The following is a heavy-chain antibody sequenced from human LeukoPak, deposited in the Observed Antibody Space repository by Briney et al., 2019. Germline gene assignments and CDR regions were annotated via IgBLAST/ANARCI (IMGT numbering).Heavy chain of an antibody. CDR3: AKDPMTTVTTFYFDY. CDR2: INPDESTT. J-gene: IGHJ4*02. D-gene: IGHD4-17*01. V-gene: IGHV3-74*01. Sequence: PGGSLRLSCAASGFTFSSSWMPWVRQAPGKGLVWVSRINPDESTTTYADSVKGRFTISRDNSKNTLYLQMNSLRAEDTAVYYCAKDPMTTVTTFYFDYWGQGTLVTVSS. CDR1: GFTFSSSW.